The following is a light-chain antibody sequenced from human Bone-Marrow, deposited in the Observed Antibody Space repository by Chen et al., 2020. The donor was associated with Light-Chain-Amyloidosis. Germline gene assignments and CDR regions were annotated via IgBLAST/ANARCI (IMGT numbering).Light chain of an antibody. V-gene: IGKV4-1*01. CDR1: RRVTSSTDNKNY. J-gene: IGKJ5*01. CDR3: QQYYGAPFT. CDR2: WAS. Sequence: EIVMTQSPDSLAVSLGARATIICKSSRRVTSSTDNKNYLAWYQQKPGQPPRLLFSWASTRESGVPDRFSASGSGTDFTLTIISLQAEDVALYFCQQYYGAPFTFGPGTRLETK.